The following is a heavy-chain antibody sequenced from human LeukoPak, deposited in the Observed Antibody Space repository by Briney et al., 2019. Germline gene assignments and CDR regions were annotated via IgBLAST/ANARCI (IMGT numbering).Heavy chain of an antibody. V-gene: IGHV1-2*04. Sequence: GASVKVSCKASGYTFTGYYMHWVRQAPGQGLECMGWINPNSGGTNYAQKFQGWVAMTRDTSISTAYIELSRLRSDDAAVYYCGRDLPLVGIAASGSSDVLDMWGGGT. CDR1: GYTFTGYY. D-gene: IGHD6-13*01. CDR3: GRDLPLVGIAASGSSDVLDM. CDR2: INPNSGGT. J-gene: IGHJ3*02.